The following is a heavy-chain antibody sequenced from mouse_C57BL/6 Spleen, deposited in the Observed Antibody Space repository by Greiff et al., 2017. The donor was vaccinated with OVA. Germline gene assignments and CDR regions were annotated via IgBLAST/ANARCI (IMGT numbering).Heavy chain of an antibody. V-gene: IGHV1-15*01. CDR3: TYSWAY. D-gene: IGHD2-1*01. CDR1: GYTFTDYE. J-gene: IGHJ3*01. Sequence: QVHVKQSGAELVRPGASVTLSCKASGYTFTDYEMHWVKQTPVHGLEWIGAIDPETGGTAYNQKFKGKAILTADKSSSTAYMELRSLTSEDSAVYYCTYSWAYWGQGTLVTVSA. CDR2: IDPETGGT.